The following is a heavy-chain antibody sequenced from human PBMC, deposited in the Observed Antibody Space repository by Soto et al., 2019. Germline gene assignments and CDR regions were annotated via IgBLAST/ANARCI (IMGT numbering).Heavy chain of an antibody. Sequence: TLSLTFTVSGVSINTFYCSWVRQPAGKGLEWIGRIFSSGSTSFNPSLESRVAMSVDTSKNHFSLNLSSVTAADMAVYYCAREGSYSAYNFAHGIQLWSFDFWGQGALVTVSS. D-gene: IGHD5-12*01. V-gene: IGHV4-4*07. CDR2: IFSSGST. J-gene: IGHJ4*02. CDR1: GVSINTFY. CDR3: AREGSYSAYNFAHGIQLWSFDF.